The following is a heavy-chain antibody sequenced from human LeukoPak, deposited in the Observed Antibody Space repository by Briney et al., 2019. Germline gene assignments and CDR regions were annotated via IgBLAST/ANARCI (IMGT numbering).Heavy chain of an antibody. CDR2: IWYDGSNK. CDR3: ARALNYVWGSYRPGLFDY. CDR1: GFTFSSYG. J-gene: IGHJ4*02. V-gene: IGHV3-33*01. Sequence: GRSLRLSCAASGFTFSSYGMHWVRQAPGKGLEWVAVIWYDGSNKYYADSVKGRFTISRDNSKNTLYLQMNSLRAEDTAVYYCARALNYVWGSYRPGLFDYRGQGTLVTVSS. D-gene: IGHD3-16*02.